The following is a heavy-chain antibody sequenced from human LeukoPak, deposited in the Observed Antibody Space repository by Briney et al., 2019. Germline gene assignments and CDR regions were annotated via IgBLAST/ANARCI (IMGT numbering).Heavy chain of an antibody. V-gene: IGHV3-23*01. J-gene: IGHJ4*02. CDR1: GFTLRNYA. CDR2: IGAGDKYT. D-gene: IGHD1-26*01. CDR3: AREPPVWRESLPSRHFDY. Sequence: GGSLRLSCAASGFTLRNYAMSWVRQAPGKGLEWVSSIGAGDKYTYYGDSVKGRFTISRDDSKNTLYIQMNSLRAEDTAVCYCAREPPVWRESLPSRHFDYWGQGTLVTVSS.